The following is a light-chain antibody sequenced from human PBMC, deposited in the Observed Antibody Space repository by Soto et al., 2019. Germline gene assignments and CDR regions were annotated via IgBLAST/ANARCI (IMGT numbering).Light chain of an antibody. CDR3: QQLTSYPPIT. J-gene: IGKJ5*01. V-gene: IGKV1-9*01. CDR2: AAS. Sequence: DIQLTQSPSFLSASVGDRVTITCRASQGISSYLAWYQQKPGKAPKLLIYAASTLQSGVPSRFRGSGSGTEFTLTISSLQPEDFATYYCQQLTSYPPITFGQGTRLEIK. CDR1: QGISSY.